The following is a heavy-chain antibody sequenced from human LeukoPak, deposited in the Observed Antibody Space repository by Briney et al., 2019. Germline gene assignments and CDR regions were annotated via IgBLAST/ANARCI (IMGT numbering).Heavy chain of an antibody. CDR3: ARAGGSITMVRGVILPLYYFDY. J-gene: IGHJ4*02. Sequence: GGSLRLSCAASGFTVSGNYMSWVRQAPGKGLEWVSVIYSDDSTYYADSVKGRFTISRDNSKNTLYLHMNSLRAEDTAVYYCARAGGSITMVRGVILPLYYFDYWGQGTLVTVSS. V-gene: IGHV3-66*01. CDR2: IYSDDST. CDR1: GFTVSGNY. D-gene: IGHD3-10*01.